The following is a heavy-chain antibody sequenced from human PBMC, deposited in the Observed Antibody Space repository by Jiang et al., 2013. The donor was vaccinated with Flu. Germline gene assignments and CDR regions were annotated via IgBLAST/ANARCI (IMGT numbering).Heavy chain of an antibody. CDR2: IYWDDDK. D-gene: IGHD3-3*01. CDR3: AHRYYDFWSGYYDY. V-gene: IGHV2-5*02. Sequence: TLTLTCTFSGFSLSTSGVGVGWIRQPPGKALEWLALIYWDDDKRYSPSLKSRLTITKDTSKNQVVLTMTNMDPVDTATYYCAHRYYDFWSGYYDYWGQGTLVTVSS. CDR1: GFSLSTSGVG. J-gene: IGHJ4*02.